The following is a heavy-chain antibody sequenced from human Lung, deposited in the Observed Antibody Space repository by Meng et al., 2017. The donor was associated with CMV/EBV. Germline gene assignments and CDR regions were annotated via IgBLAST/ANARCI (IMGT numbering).Heavy chain of an antibody. V-gene: IGHV3-11*01. D-gene: IGHD2-2*01. CDR3: ASFFDCSSTSCPPHDYYGMDV. Sequence: SXKISXAASGFTFSDYYMSWIRQAPGKGPEWVSYISSSGSTIYYADSVKGRFTISRDNAKNSLYLQMNSLRAEDTAVYYCASFFDCSSTSCPPHDYYGMDVWGQGTTVTVPS. J-gene: IGHJ6*02. CDR1: GFTFSDYY. CDR2: ISSSGSTI.